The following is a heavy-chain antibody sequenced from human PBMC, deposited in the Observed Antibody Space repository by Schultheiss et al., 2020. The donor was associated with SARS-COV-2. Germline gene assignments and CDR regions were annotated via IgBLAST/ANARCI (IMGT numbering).Heavy chain of an antibody. CDR3: ARDPSSSWYLDWFDP. CDR1: GFTFSSYG. CDR2: INEDGSIT. D-gene: IGHD6-13*01. J-gene: IGHJ5*02. V-gene: IGHV3-74*01. Sequence: GGSLRLSCAASGFTFSSYGMHWVRQAPGKGLVWVSRINEDGSITNYADSVKGRFTISRDKAKNTLYLQMNSLRAEDTAVYYCARDPSSSWYLDWFDPWGQGTLVTVSS.